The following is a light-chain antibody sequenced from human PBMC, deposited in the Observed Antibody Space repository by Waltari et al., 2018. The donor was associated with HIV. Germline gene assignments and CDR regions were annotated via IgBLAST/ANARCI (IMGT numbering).Light chain of an antibody. CDR2: EVS. CDR3: CSYVGWSTILYV. J-gene: IGLJ1*01. V-gene: IGLV2-23*02. CDR1: SSDVGCYNL. Sequence: QSALTQPASVSGSPGQSITLSCTGTSSDVGCYNLVSWYQQHPGKAPKLMIYEVSKRPSGVSNRFSGSKSGNTASLTISGLQAEDEADYYCCSYVGWSTILYVFGTGTKVTVL.